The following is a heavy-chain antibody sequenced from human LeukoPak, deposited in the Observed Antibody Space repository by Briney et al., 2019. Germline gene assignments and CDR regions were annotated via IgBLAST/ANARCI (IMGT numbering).Heavy chain of an antibody. CDR2: IWSDGTNK. Sequence: PGGTLRLSCAASDVTVSGNNVSWVCQAPGKGLEWVTVIWSDGTNKYYADSVKGRFTISRDSAKNTLYLQMNSLRAEDTAVYYCARGLAVSTCIYGMDVWGQGTTVTVSS. D-gene: IGHD5/OR15-5a*01. J-gene: IGHJ6*02. CDR3: ARGLAVSTCIYGMDV. V-gene: IGHV3-33*08. CDR1: DVTVSGNN.